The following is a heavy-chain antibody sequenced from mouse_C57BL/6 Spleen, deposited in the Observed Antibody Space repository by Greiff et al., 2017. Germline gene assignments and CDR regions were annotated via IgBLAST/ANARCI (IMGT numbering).Heavy chain of an antibody. D-gene: IGHD1-1*01. CDR1: GFTFSSYA. Sequence: EVQRVESGGGLVKPGGSLKLSCAASGFTFSSYAMSWVRQTPEKRLEWVATISDGGSYTDYPDNVKGRVTISRDNATNNLYLQMSHLTSEDTAMYDCARDDYDGSSFWYFDVWGTGTTVTVSS. V-gene: IGHV5-4*01. CDR3: ARDDYDGSSFWYFDV. CDR2: ISDGGSYT. J-gene: IGHJ1*03.